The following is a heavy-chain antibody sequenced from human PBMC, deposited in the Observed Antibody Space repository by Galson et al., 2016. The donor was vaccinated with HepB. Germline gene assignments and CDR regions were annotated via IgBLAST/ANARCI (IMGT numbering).Heavy chain of an antibody. Sequence: SLRLSCAASGFTFSDYWMHWIRQVPGKGLVWVSQINIDGSITRYADSVKGRFTISGDNAMNTLFLQMNTLRAEDTAVYYCVRGNPISDHWGQGTQVTASS. CDR1: GFTFSDYW. V-gene: IGHV3-74*01. CDR3: VRGNPISDH. CDR2: INIDGSIT. J-gene: IGHJ4*02. D-gene: IGHD1-14*01.